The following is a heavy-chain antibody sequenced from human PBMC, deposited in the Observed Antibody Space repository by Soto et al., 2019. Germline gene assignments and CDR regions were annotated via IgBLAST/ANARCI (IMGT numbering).Heavy chain of an antibody. D-gene: IGHD6-13*01. CDR3: ARGFGVGSWYDFDY. Sequence: SVKVSCKASGGTFSSYAISWVRQAPGQGLEWMGGIIPIFGTANYAQKFQGTVTITADESTSTAYMELSSLRSEDTAVYYCARGFGVGSWYDFDYWGQGTLVTVS. CDR2: IIPIFGTA. CDR1: GGTFSSYA. V-gene: IGHV1-69*13. J-gene: IGHJ4*02.